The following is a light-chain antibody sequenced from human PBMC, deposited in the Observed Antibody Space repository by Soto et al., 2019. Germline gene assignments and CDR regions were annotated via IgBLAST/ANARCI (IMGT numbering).Light chain of an antibody. Sequence: EIVLTQSPGTLSLSPGERATLSCRASQSVSSSYLAWYQQKPGQAPRLLIYGASSRATGIPDRFSGSGSVTDFTLTISRLEPEDFAVYYCQQRSSCGQGTKVEIK. CDR3: QQRSS. J-gene: IGKJ1*01. V-gene: IGKV3-20*01. CDR2: GAS. CDR1: QSVSSSY.